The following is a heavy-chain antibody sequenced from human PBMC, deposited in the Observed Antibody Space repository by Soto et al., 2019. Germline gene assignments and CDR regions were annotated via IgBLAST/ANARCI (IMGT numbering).Heavy chain of an antibody. CDR1: GYTFSAYT. D-gene: IGHD3-3*02. CDR3: ARDTETLGPRANDALDI. CDR2: INAGSGNT. J-gene: IGHJ3*02. V-gene: IGHV1-3*01. Sequence: QAQLVQSGAEMKKPGASVKVSCKAAGYTFSAYTMNWVRQAPGQSLEWMGWINAGSGNTKYSQNSQGRVSITRDTSASTVYMELTGLKSEDTAVYYCARDTETLGPRANDALDIWGQGTMVTVSS.